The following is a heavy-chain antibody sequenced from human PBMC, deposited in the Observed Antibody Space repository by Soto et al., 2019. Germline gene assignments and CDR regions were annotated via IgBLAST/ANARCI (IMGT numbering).Heavy chain of an antibody. CDR1: GFTFSSYG. CDR2: ISYDGSNK. J-gene: IGHJ3*02. Sequence: GGSLRLSCAASGFTFSSYGMHWVRQAPGKGLEWVAVISYDGSNKYYADSVKGRFTISRDNSKNTLYLQMNSLRAEDTAVYYCAKDRPPNRLDAFDIWGQGTMVTVSS. CDR3: AKDRPPNRLDAFDI. V-gene: IGHV3-30*18. D-gene: IGHD7-27*01.